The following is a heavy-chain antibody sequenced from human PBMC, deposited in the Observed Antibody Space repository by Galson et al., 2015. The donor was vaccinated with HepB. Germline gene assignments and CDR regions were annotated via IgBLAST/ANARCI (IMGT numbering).Heavy chain of an antibody. D-gene: IGHD3-22*01. CDR1: GFTFSNYA. J-gene: IGHJ4*02. Sequence: SLRLSCAASGFTFSNYAMHWVRQAPGKGLEWVTIISYDGSNKYYADSVKGRFTISRDNSENTLYLQMNSLKAEDTAVYFCARSNYKYSSGSLCDYWGQGTLVTVSS. V-gene: IGHV3-30-3*01. CDR3: ARSNYKYSSGSLCDY. CDR2: ISYDGSNK.